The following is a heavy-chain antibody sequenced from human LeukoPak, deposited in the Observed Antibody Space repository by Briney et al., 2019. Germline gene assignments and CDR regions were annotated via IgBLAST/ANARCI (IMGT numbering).Heavy chain of an antibody. J-gene: IGHJ4*02. D-gene: IGHD3-10*01. CDR3: VREIKIMGFRAFDY. Sequence: GGSLRLSCAASGFTFRSYWMHWARQTPEKGLMWVSRINDGGTYTAYADSVKGRFAVSRDNAENTLYLQMDSLTVEDTGLYYCVREIKIMGFRAFDYWGQGTPVTVSS. CDR1: GFTFRSYW. V-gene: IGHV3-74*01. CDR2: INDGGTYT.